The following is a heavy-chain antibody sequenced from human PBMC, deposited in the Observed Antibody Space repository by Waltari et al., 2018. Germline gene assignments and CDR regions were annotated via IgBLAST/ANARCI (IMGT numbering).Heavy chain of an antibody. CDR3: AREGQMVRELDY. D-gene: IGHD3-10*01. CDR2: IMSSGSTI. V-gene: IGHV3-48*03. Sequence: EVQLVESGGGLVQPGGSLRLSCAASGFTFSNYAMNWVRQAPGKGLEWVSYIMSSGSTIYYADSVKGRFTISRDNAKNSLYLQMNSLRAEDTAVYYCAREGQMVRELDYWGQGTLVTVSS. CDR1: GFTFSNYA. J-gene: IGHJ4*02.